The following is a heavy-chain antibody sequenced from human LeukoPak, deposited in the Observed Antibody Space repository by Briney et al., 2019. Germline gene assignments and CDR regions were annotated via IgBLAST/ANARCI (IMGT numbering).Heavy chain of an antibody. CDR1: GFTFSDCW. V-gene: IGHV3-7*01. Sequence: GGSLRLSCRATGFTFSDCWMTGVRQAPGRGREEVANIKQDGSAKYYVDAVKWRFAISRDNAKNFLYLNMHRVRVEDKRRYYCARWRGSTSERSDYWGQGTLVTVSS. CDR3: ARWRGSTSERSDY. D-gene: IGHD2-2*01. CDR2: IKQDGSAK. J-gene: IGHJ4*02.